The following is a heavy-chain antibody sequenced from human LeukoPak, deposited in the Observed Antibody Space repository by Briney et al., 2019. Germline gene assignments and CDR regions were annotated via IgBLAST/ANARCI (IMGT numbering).Heavy chain of an antibody. CDR2: IYYSGST. J-gene: IGHJ4*02. Sequence: SETLSLTCTVSGGSVSSSAYYWGWIRQPPEKGLEWIGNIYYSGSTYSNPSLKSRVTISIDTSKTQFSLKLSSVTAADTAVYYCARDGRFPPEVLPRYFDSWGQGTLVTVSS. V-gene: IGHV4-39*07. CDR1: GGSVSSSAYY. CDR3: ARDGRFPPEVLPRYFDS. D-gene: IGHD1-14*01.